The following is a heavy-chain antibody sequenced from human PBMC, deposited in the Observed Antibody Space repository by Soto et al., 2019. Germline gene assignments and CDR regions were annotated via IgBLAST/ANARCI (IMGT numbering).Heavy chain of an antibody. D-gene: IGHD1-26*01. Sequence: GGSLRLSCAASGFTFSSYAMHWVRQAPGKGLEWVAVISYDGSNKYYADSVKGRFTISRDNSKNTLYLQMNSLRAEDTAVYYCARDRLGPMGAKGGTYYYYGMDVWGQGTTVTVSS. CDR3: ARDRLGPMGAKGGTYYYYGMDV. CDR2: ISYDGSNK. V-gene: IGHV3-30-3*01. CDR1: GFTFSSYA. J-gene: IGHJ6*02.